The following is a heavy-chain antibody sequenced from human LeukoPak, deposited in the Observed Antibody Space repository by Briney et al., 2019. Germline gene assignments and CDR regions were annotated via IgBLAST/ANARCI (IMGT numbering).Heavy chain of an antibody. V-gene: IGHV1-2*02. CDR1: GYTFTGYY. Sequence: ASVKVSFKASGYTFTGYYMHWVRQAPGQGLEWMGWINPNSGGTNYAQKFQGRVTMTRDTSISTAYMELSRLRSDDTAVYYCAGLGVYGSGSRRAYWGQGTLVTVSS. CDR3: AGLGVYGSGSRRAY. J-gene: IGHJ4*02. D-gene: IGHD3-10*01. CDR2: INPNSGGT.